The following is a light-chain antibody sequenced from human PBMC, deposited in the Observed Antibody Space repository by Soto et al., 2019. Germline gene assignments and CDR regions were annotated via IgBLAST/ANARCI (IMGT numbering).Light chain of an antibody. V-gene: IGKV1-5*03. CDR3: QQYNSYSGT. J-gene: IGKJ2*02. CDR2: KAS. CDR1: QSISSW. Sequence: DIQMTQSPSTLSASVGDRVTITCRASQSISSWLAWYQQEPGKAPKLLIYKASSLESGVPSRFSGSGSGTEFTLTISSLQPGDFETYYCQQYNSYSGTFGQGTKVDIK.